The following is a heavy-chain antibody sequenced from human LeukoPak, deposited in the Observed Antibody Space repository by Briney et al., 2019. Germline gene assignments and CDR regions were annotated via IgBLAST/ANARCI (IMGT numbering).Heavy chain of an antibody. CDR1: GFTFSSYW. J-gene: IGHJ5*02. CDR2: INSDGSST. D-gene: IGHD3-3*01. CDR3: AKDLGYYAFDP. Sequence: PGGSLRLSCAASGFTFSSYWMHWVRQAPGKGLVWVSRINSDGSSTSYADSVKGRFTISRDNAKNSLYLQMNSLRAEDTALYYCAKDLGYYAFDPWGQGTLVTVSS. V-gene: IGHV3-74*01.